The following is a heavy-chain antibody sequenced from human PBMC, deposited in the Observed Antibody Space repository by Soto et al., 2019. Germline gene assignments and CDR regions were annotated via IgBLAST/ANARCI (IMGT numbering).Heavy chain of an antibody. CDR2: ISGSGGST. V-gene: IGHV3-23*01. Sequence: EVQLLESGGGLIQPGGSLRLSCAASGFTFSSYAMSWVRQTPGKGLEWVSAISGSGGSTYYAESVKSRFTISRDNSKNTLYLQMNSLRAEDTAVYYCAKDRVGQWLDSFDYWGQGTLVTVSS. J-gene: IGHJ4*02. D-gene: IGHD6-19*01. CDR3: AKDRVGQWLDSFDY. CDR1: GFTFSSYA.